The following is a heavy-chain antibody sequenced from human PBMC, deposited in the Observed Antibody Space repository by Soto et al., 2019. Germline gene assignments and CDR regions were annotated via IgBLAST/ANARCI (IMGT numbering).Heavy chain of an antibody. CDR1: GYTFTSYG. J-gene: IGHJ4*02. Sequence: QVQLVQSGAEVKKPGASVKVSCKASGYTFTSYGISWVRQAPGQGPEWMGWISGHNGNTNHPQSLQGRVTMTTDTYRNTAYMELRSLRSDDTAVYYCARHRFNYYDNTVYYYFDYWGQGTLVTVSS. D-gene: IGHD3-22*01. V-gene: IGHV1-18*04. CDR3: ARHRFNYYDNTVYYYFDY. CDR2: ISGHNGNT.